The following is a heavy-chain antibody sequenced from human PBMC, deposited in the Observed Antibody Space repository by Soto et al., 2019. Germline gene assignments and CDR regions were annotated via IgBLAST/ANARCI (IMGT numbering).Heavy chain of an antibody. V-gene: IGHV4-59*01. J-gene: IGHJ5*01. CDR1: GGSISNYY. Sequence: LSLTCSVSGGSISNYYWNWIRQPPGKGLEWIGYIYYNGATNYNPSLKSRVTISLDTSKNQFSLRLTSVTAADTAVYYCARGIAVTGPADSWGQGTLVTVSS. CDR3: ARGIAVTGPADS. CDR2: IYYNGAT. D-gene: IGHD6-19*01.